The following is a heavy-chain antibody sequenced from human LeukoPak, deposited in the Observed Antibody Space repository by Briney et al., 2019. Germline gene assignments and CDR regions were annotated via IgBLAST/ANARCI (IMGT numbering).Heavy chain of an antibody. CDR3: AREGTRRYVWGSYRPPVDAFDI. D-gene: IGHD3-16*02. CDR2: INHSGST. CDR1: GGSFSGYY. V-gene: IGHV4-34*01. Sequence: SETLSLTCAVYGGSFSGYYWSWIRQPPGKGLEWIGEINHSGSTNYNPSLKSRVTISVGTSKNQFSLKLSSVTAADTAVYYCAREGTRRYVWGSYRPPVDAFDIWGQGTMVTVSS. J-gene: IGHJ3*02.